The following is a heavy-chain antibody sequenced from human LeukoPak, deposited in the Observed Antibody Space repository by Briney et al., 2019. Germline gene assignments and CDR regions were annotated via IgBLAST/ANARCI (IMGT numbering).Heavy chain of an antibody. J-gene: IGHJ4*02. V-gene: IGHV1-69*04. Sequence: ASVKVSCKASGGTFSSYAISWVRQAPGQGLEWMGRIIPILGIANYAQKFQGRVTITADKSTSTAYMELSSLRSEDTAVYYCARVVEMATIPTLDYWGQGTLVTVSS. CDR2: IIPILGIA. D-gene: IGHD5-24*01. CDR3: ARVVEMATIPTLDY. CDR1: GGTFSSYA.